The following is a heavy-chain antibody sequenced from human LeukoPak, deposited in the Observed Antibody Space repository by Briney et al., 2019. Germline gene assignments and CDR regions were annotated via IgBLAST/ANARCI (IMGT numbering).Heavy chain of an antibody. D-gene: IGHD1-26*01. CDR2: ISYDGSNK. Sequence: GGSLRLSCAASGFTFSSYAMHWVRQAPGKGLEWVAVISYDGSNKYYADSVKGRFTISRDNSKNTLYLQMNSLRAEDTAVYYCAKEWAGYYYYMDVWGKGTTVTVSS. J-gene: IGHJ6*03. CDR1: GFTFSSYA. V-gene: IGHV3-30*04. CDR3: AKEWAGYYYYMDV.